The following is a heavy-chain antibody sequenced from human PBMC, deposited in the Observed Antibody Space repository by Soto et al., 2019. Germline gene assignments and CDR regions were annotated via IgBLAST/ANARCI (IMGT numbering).Heavy chain of an antibody. CDR2: INPSGGST. Sequence: QVQLVQSGAEVKKPGASVKVSCKASGYTFTSYYMHWVRQAPGQGLEWMGIINPSGGSTSYAQKFQGRVTMNRDTSTSTVYMELSSLRSEDTAVYYCARDSYCSGGSCYSSVRWFDPWGQGTLVTVSS. CDR1: GYTFTSYY. CDR3: ARDSYCSGGSCYSSVRWFDP. J-gene: IGHJ5*02. D-gene: IGHD2-15*01. V-gene: IGHV1-46*01.